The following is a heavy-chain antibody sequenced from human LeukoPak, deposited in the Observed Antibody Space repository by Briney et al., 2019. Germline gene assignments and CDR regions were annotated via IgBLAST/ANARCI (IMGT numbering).Heavy chain of an antibody. D-gene: IGHD2-8*01. CDR1: GFTFSTYS. J-gene: IGHJ6*02. CDR2: TSRTSSNI. CDR3: ARGGMGANSQEYFYYPMEV. Sequence: GGSLRLSCAAPGFTFSTYSMSWVRQTPGKGLEWVSATSRTSSNIYYADSVKGRFTLSRYNGKNSLYLQMNSLRDEDTAVSYCARGGMGANSQEYFYYPMEVWGQGTPVTVSS. V-gene: IGHV3-21*01.